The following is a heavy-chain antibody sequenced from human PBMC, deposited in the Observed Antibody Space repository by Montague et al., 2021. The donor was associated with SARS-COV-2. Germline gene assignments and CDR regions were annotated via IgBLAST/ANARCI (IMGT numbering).Heavy chain of an antibody. V-gene: IGHV4-59*11. J-gene: IGHJ4*02. CDR1: GGSIRNHI. CDR2: IYNSGTT. D-gene: IGHD3-10*01. Sequence: SETLSLTCTVSGGSIRNHIWSWIWNRPGKGMERIGNIYNSGTTQSTHSPTSRVTISVDTSKNQYSLKLSLVSAAATAVYYCARVQRGYYYGLGVSAHFDYWAQGTLVTVSS. CDR3: ARVQRGYYYGLGVSAHFDY.